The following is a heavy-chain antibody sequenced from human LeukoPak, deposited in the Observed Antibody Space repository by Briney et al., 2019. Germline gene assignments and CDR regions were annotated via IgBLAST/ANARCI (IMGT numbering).Heavy chain of an antibody. D-gene: IGHD3-22*01. CDR3: ARGTFYDVSGHYSGPDAFDI. Sequence: ASVKVSCKASGYNSTSYYMHWVRQAPGEGPEWVGIVNPSGGTTNYAQKFQGRVTMTRDTSTSTVYMELSSLRSEDTAVYFCARGTFYDVSGHYSGPDAFDIWGQGTMVTVSS. CDR1: GYNSTSYY. J-gene: IGHJ3*02. CDR2: VNPSGGTT. V-gene: IGHV1-46*01.